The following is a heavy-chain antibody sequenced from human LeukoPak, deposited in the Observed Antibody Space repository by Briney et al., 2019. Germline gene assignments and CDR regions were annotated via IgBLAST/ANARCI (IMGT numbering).Heavy chain of an antibody. J-gene: IGHJ5*02. CDR3: ARDKTYYYDSSGYYRRNWFDP. D-gene: IGHD3-22*01. Sequence: SETLSLTCAVYGGSFSGYYWSWIRQPPGKGLEWIGEINHSGSTNYNPSLKSRVTISVDTSKNQFSLKLSSVTAADTAVYYCARDKTYYYDSSGYYRRNWFDPWGQGTLVTVSS. V-gene: IGHV4-34*01. CDR2: INHSGST. CDR1: GGSFSGYY.